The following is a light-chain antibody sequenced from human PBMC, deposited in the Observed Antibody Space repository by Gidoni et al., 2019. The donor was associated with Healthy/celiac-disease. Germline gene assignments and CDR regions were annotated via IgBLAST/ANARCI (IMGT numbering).Light chain of an antibody. J-gene: IGKJ2*01. CDR1: QSISSS. V-gene: IGKV1-39*01. Sequence: DIQMTQSPSSLSASVGDRVTITCRASQSISSSLNWYQQKPGRAPKLLIYAASSLQSRVPSRFSGSRAGTDFTLTISSLQPEDFATYYCRQSYSTPPYTFGQGTKLEIK. CDR2: AAS. CDR3: RQSYSTPPYT.